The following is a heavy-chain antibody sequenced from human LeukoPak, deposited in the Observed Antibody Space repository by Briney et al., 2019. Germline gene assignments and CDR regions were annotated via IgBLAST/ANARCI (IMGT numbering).Heavy chain of an antibody. CDR2: INTDGTVT. D-gene: IGHD6-19*01. CDR1: GFTFSKYW. Sequence: GGSLRLSSAASGFTFSKYWMLWVRQAPGKGLESVSRINTDGTVTTYADSVKGRFTVSRDNADNTMFLQMNSVRDEDTAVYYCATKQWLAPPPDSWGQGTPVTASS. CDR3: ATKQWLAPPPDS. J-gene: IGHJ4*02. V-gene: IGHV3-74*01.